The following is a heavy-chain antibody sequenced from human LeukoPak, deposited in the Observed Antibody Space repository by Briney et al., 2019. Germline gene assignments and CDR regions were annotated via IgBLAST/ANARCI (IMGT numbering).Heavy chain of an antibody. J-gene: IGHJ4*02. CDR1: GFSFSNAW. V-gene: IGHV3-15*01. CDR2: IKSKTDGGTT. Sequence: PGGSLRLSCAASGFSFSNAWMSWVRQAPGKGLEWVGHIKSKTDGGTTDYAAPVKGRFIISRDDSKNTLYLQMNSLKTEDTAVYYCTTDRSYGYFDYWGQGTLVTVSS. CDR3: TTDRSYGYFDY. D-gene: IGHD5-18*01.